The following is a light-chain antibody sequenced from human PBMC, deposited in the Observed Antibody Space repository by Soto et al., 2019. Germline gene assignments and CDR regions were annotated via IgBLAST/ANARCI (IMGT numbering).Light chain of an antibody. Sequence: ETVLTQSPATVSLSPGEGATLSCSASQSINTYLAWYQQKPGQAPRLLIYDASKRATDIPARFSGSGSGTNFTLTISSLEPEDFAVYYCQQRRSWQVTFGQGTRLEI. V-gene: IGKV3D-11*02. J-gene: IGKJ5*01. CDR1: QSINTY. CDR2: DAS. CDR3: QQRRSWQVT.